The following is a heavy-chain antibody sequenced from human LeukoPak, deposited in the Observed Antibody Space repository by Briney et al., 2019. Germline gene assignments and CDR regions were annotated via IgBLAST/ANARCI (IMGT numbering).Heavy chain of an antibody. D-gene: IGHD1-14*01. CDR3: AREPDRGEYYYGMDV. V-gene: IGHV4-34*01. CDR1: GGSFSGYY. Sequence: PSETLSLTCAVYGGSFSGYYWSWIRQPPGKGLEWIGEINHSGSTNYNPSLKSRVTISVDTSKNQFSLKLSSVTAADTAVYYCAREPDRGEYYYGMDVWGQGTTVTVSS. CDR2: INHSGST. J-gene: IGHJ6*02.